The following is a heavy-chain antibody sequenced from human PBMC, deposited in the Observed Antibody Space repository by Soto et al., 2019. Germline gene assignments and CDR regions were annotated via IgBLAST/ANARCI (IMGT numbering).Heavy chain of an antibody. CDR2: ISGSGGNT. Sequence: EVQLLESRGGLVQPGGSLRLSCAASGFTFSNYAMSWVRQAPGKGLEWVSTISGSGGNTYYPDSVKGRFTISRDNSKNTVYLQMNSLRAEDTAVYYCAKERLGRGADYWGQGALVTVTS. J-gene: IGHJ4*02. CDR1: GFTFSNYA. CDR3: AKERLGRGADY. V-gene: IGHV3-23*01.